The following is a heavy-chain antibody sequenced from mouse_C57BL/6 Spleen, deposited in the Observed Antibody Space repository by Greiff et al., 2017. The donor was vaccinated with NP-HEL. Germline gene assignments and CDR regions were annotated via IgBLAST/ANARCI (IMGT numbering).Heavy chain of an antibody. D-gene: IGHD2-4*01. CDR1: GFSFNTYA. CDR3: VRRDDYGAWFDY. J-gene: IGHJ3*01. Sequence: EVKVVESGGGLVQPKGSLKLSCAASGFSFNTYAMNWVRQAPGQGLEWVARIRSKSNNYATYYADSVKDRFTISRDDSESMLYLQMNNLKTEDTAMYYCVRRDDYGAWFDYWGQGTLVTVSA. V-gene: IGHV10-1*01. CDR2: IRSKSNNYAT.